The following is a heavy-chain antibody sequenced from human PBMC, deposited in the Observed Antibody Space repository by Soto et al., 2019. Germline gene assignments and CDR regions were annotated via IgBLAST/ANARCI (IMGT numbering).Heavy chain of an antibody. Sequence: QVQLVESGGGVVQPGRSLRLSCAASGFTFSSYGMHWVRQAPGKGLEWVTVISYDGKVAYYADSVKGRFTTSRDNSKNTLYLQMNSLRTEDTGMYYCAKEGPITNWYFDYWGQGTLVTVSS. J-gene: IGHJ4*02. CDR2: ISYDGKVA. CDR1: GFTFSSYG. V-gene: IGHV3-30*18. CDR3: AKEGPITNWYFDY. D-gene: IGHD1-1*01.